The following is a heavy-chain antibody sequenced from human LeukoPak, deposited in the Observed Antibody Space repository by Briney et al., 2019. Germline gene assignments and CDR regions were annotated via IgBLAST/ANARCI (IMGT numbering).Heavy chain of an antibody. CDR3: AKDEYYYDSSGLSDY. CDR2: ISSSSSYI. D-gene: IGHD3-22*01. CDR1: GFTFSSYS. Sequence: PGGSLRLSCAASGFTFSSYSMNWVRQAPGKGLEWVSSISSSSSYIYYADSVKGRFTISRDNSKNTLYLQMNSLRAEDTAVYYCAKDEYYYDSSGLSDYWGQGTLVTVSS. J-gene: IGHJ4*02. V-gene: IGHV3-21*01.